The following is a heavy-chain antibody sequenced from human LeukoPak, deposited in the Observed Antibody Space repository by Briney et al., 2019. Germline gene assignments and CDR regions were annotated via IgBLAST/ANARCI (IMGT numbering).Heavy chain of an antibody. J-gene: IGHJ6*02. CDR2: ISGSGGGT. Sequence: GGALRLSCAASGFTFISYARSWVRQAPGGGLEWGWAISGSGGGTYYAGSVKGRVTISRDNSKNTLYLQMNSLRAEDTAVYYCAKGYSYDHLYFHGMDVWGQGTTVTVSS. D-gene: IGHD5-18*01. V-gene: IGHV3-23*01. CDR1: GFTFISYA. CDR3: AKGYSYDHLYFHGMDV.